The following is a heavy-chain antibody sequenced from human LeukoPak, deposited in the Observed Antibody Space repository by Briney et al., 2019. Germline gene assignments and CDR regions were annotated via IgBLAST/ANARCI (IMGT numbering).Heavy chain of an antibody. CDR2: LYSGGST. J-gene: IGHJ4*02. D-gene: IGHD4-17*01. CDR3: ASPDGDYFSPFDN. V-gene: IGHV3-66*02. CDR1: GFTVSSKY. Sequence: GGSLRLSCAASGFTVSSKYMSWVRQAPGKGLEWVSVLYSGGSTYYADSVKGRFTISRDNSKNTLYLQMDSLIAEDTAVYYCASPDGDYFSPFDNWGQGTLVTVSS.